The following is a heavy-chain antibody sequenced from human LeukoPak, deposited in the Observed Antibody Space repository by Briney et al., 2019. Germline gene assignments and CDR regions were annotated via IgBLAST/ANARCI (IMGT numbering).Heavy chain of an antibody. CDR3: ASGLGGYYYYGMDV. CDR1: RYTFTSYD. J-gene: IGHJ6*02. Sequence: ASVKVSCKASRYTFTSYDINWVRQATGQGLEWMGWMNPNSGNTGYAQKFQGRVTMTRNTSVSTAYMELSSLKSEDTAVYYCASGLGGYYYYGMDVWGQGTTVTVSS. D-gene: IGHD2-15*01. V-gene: IGHV1-8*01. CDR2: MNPNSGNT.